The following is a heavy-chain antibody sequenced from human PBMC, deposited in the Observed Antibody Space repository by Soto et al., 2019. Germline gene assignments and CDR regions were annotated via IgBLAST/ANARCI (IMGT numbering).Heavy chain of an antibody. V-gene: IGHV4-34*01. J-gene: IGHJ6*02. Sequence: SETLSLTCAVYGGSFSCYYWSWIRQPPGKGLEWIGEINHSGSTNYNPSLKSRVTISVDTSKNQFSLKLSSVTAADTAVYYCARERXLEWLLRDYYYYYGMDVWGQGTTVTVSS. CDR3: ARERXLEWLLRDYYYYYGMDV. CDR2: INHSGST. D-gene: IGHD3-3*01. CDR1: GGSFSCYY.